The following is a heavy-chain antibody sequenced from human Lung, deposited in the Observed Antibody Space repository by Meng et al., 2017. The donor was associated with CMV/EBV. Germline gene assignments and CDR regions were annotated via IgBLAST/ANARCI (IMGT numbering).Heavy chain of an antibody. Sequence: GESLKISCAASGFTFSTYTINWVRQAPGKGLEWVSCISSSSSYIYYADSVKGRFTISRDNAKNSVYLQMDSLRADDTAVYYCVRARVFYAMDVWGQGTTVTVSS. V-gene: IGHV3-21*01. CDR2: ISSSSSYI. J-gene: IGHJ6*02. CDR1: GFTFSTYT. CDR3: VRARVFYAMDV.